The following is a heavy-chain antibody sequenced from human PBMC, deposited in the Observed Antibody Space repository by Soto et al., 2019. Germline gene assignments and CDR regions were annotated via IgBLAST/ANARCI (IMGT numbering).Heavy chain of an antibody. Sequence: SXEALAFTGTVSGGSIGSRYYYWSWIRQPPGKGLEWIGYIYYSGSTYYNPSLKSRVTISVDTSKNLCYVKLSYVTSADTAVYYWARMRQSSSWSQYFDYWGQGTLVNVYS. CDR3: ARMRQSSSWSQYFDY. CDR1: GGSIGSRYYY. J-gene: IGHJ4*02. D-gene: IGHD6-13*01. CDR2: IYYSGST. V-gene: IGHV4-30-4*01.